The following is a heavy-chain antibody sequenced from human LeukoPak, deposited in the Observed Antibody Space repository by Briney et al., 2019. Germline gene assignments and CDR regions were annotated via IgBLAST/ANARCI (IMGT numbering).Heavy chain of an antibody. CDR3: ARGPPYYYGSGYYYYMDV. CDR1: GGSISSYY. V-gene: IGHV4-4*07. J-gene: IGHJ6*03. D-gene: IGHD3-10*01. Sequence: PSETLSLTCTVSGGSISSYYWSWIRQPAGKGLEWIGRIYTSGSTNYNPSLKSRVTISVDKSKNQFSLKLSSVTAADTAVYYCARGPPYYYGSGYYYYMDVWGKGTTVTASS. CDR2: IYTSGST.